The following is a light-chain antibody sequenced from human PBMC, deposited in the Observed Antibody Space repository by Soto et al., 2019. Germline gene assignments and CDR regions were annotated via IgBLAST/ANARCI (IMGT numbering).Light chain of an antibody. V-gene: IGKV1-5*01. Sequence: DIQMTPSPSTLSASVGDRVIITCRASQSISSWLAWYQQKPGKAPRLLIFDASSLEGGVPSRFSGSGSGTEFTLTITSLQPDDFATYYCQQYYSHLMWTFGQGTKVDIK. J-gene: IGKJ1*01. CDR3: QQYYSHLMWT. CDR2: DAS. CDR1: QSISSW.